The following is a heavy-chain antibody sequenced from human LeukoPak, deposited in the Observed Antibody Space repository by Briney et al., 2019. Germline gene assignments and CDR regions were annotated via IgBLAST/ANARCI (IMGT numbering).Heavy chain of an antibody. D-gene: IGHD2-21*02. CDR1: GGSISSYY. J-gene: IGHJ5*02. V-gene: IGHV4-59*01. Sequence: SETLSLTCTVSGGSISSYYWSWIRQPPGKGLEWIGYIYYSGSTNYNPSLKSRVTISVDTSKNQFSLKLSSVTAADTAIYYCARVRWGDFDPWGQGILVTVSS. CDR3: ARVRWGDFDP. CDR2: IYYSGST.